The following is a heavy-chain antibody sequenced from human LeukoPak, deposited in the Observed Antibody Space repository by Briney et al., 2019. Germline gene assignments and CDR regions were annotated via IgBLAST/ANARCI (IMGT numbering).Heavy chain of an antibody. Sequence: QAGGSLRLSCAASGFTLSSNAMSWVRQAPGKGLEWVSGISVSGDRTYYADSVKGRFTISRDNSKNTLYLQMNSLRVGDTAVYYCAKRLDPSERYYVGASDYWGQGTLVTVSS. CDR3: AKRLDPSERYYVGASDY. V-gene: IGHV3-23*01. J-gene: IGHJ4*02. CDR1: GFTLSSNA. D-gene: IGHD1-26*01. CDR2: ISVSGDRT.